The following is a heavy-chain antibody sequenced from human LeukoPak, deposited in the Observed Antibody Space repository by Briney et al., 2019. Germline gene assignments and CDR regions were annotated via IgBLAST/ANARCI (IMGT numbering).Heavy chain of an antibody. CDR1: GDSGA. CDR3: ASYDSNGYYIAY. CDR2: TYYRSKWYY. Sequence: SQTLSLTCAISGDSGAWNWIRQSPSRGHEWLGRTYYRSKWYYHYAVSVKSRITINPDTSKNQFSLQLKSVTPEDTAVYYCASYDSNGYYIAYWGQGTLVTVSS. V-gene: IGHV6-1*01. D-gene: IGHD3-22*01. J-gene: IGHJ4*02.